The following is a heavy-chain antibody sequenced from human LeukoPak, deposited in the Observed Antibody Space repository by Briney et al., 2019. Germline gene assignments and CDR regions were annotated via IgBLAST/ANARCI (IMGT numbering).Heavy chain of an antibody. Sequence: PSETLSLTCTVSGGSISSGGYYWSWIRQPPGKGLEWIGYIYHSGSTYYNPSLKSRVTISVDRSKNQFSLKLSSVTAADTAVYYCARETSAAAGRVPFFDYWGQGTLVTVSS. CDR1: GGSISSGGYY. J-gene: IGHJ4*02. D-gene: IGHD6-13*01. CDR3: ARETSAAAGRVPFFDY. CDR2: IYHSGST. V-gene: IGHV4-30-2*01.